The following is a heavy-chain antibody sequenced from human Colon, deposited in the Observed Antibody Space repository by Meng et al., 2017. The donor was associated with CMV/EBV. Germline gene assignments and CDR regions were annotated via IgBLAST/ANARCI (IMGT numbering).Heavy chain of an antibody. Sequence: GGSLRLSCAASGFTFSSYAMSWVRQAPGKGLEWVSAISGSGRTPYYADSVKGRFTISRDNSQSTFYLQMSDLRVEDTAVYYCAKPFLSGYYSFDSWGQGTLVTVSS. CDR3: AKPFLSGYYSFDS. J-gene: IGHJ4*02. V-gene: IGHV3-23*01. CDR1: GFTFSSYA. D-gene: IGHD3-22*01. CDR2: ISGSGRTP.